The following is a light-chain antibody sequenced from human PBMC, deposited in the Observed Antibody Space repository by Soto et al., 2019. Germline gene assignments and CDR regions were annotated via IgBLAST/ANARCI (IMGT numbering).Light chain of an antibody. CDR3: QQYYSYPS. V-gene: IGKV1-8*01. J-gene: IGKJ4*01. CDR1: QGISSY. Sequence: AIRMTQSPSSFSASTGDRVTITCRASQGISSYLAWYQQKPGKAPKLLIYAASTLQSGVPPRFGGSGSGTAFSRNISCLQSEDFATYYWQQYYSYPSFGGGTKVEIK. CDR2: AAS.